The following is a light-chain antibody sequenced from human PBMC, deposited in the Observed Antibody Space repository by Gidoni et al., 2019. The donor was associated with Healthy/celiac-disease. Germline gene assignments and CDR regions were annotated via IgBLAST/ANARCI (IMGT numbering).Light chain of an antibody. V-gene: IGKV3-15*01. J-gene: IGKJ2*04. CDR3: QQYNNWPLMCS. CDR2: GAS. CDR1: QSVSSN. Sequence: EIVMTQSPATLSVSPGERATLSCRASQSVSSNLAWYQQKPGQAPRLLISGASTRATGIPARFSGSGSGTEFTLTISSLQSEDFAVYYCQQYNNWPLMCSFGQGTKLEIK.